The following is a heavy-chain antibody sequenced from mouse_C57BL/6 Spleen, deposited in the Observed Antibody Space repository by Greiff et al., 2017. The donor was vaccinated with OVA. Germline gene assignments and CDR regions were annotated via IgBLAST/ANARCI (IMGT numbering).Heavy chain of an antibody. CDR1: GYTFTSYG. D-gene: IGHD2-2*01. V-gene: IGHV1-81*01. J-gene: IGHJ4*01. CDR2: IYPRSGNT. Sequence: VQLQQSGAELARPGASVKLSCKASGYTFTSYGISWVKQRTGQGLEWIGEIYPRSGNTYYNEKFKGKATLTADKSSSTAYMELRSLTSEDSAVYFCARNYGYDEGYAMDYWGQGTSVTVSS. CDR3: ARNYGYDEGYAMDY.